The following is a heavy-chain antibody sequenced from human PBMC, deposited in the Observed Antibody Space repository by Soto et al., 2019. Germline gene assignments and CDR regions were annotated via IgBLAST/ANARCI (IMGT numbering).Heavy chain of an antibody. V-gene: IGHV3-33*01. Sequence: GGSLRLSCAASGFTFSSYGMHWVRQAPGKGLEWVAVIWYDGSNKYYADSVKGQFTISRDNSNNTLYLQMNSLRAEDTAVYYCARDGEGWSGYDSSGYNYYFDYWGQGTLVTVSS. D-gene: IGHD3-22*01. CDR2: IWYDGSNK. CDR3: ARDGEGWSGYDSSGYNYYFDY. CDR1: GFTFSSYG. J-gene: IGHJ4*02.